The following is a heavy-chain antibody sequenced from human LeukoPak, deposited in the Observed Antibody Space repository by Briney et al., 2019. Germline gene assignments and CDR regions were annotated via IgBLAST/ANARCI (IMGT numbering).Heavy chain of an antibody. J-gene: IGHJ3*02. CDR3: ARARLYYGDYGGPEPGAFDI. CDR2: VNPNSGNT. D-gene: IGHD4-17*01. Sequence: ASVRVSCKASGYTFTSYDINWVRQATGQGLEWMGWVNPNSGNTGYAQKFQGRVTMTRNTSISTAYMELSSLRSEDTAVYYCARARLYYGDYGGPEPGAFDIWGQGTMVTVSS. V-gene: IGHV1-8*01. CDR1: GYTFTSYD.